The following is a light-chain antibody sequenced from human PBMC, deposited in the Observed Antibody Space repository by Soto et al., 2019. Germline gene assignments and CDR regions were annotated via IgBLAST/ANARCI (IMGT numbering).Light chain of an antibody. CDR3: QQYDSSQLT. Sequence: EMVLTQSPGTLSLSPGERATLSCRASQSVSSSYLAWYQQKPGQAPRLLIYGASSRDTGIPDRFSGSGSGTDFTLTISRLEPEDWAVYYCQQYDSSQLTFGPVTKVYSK. V-gene: IGKV3-20*01. J-gene: IGKJ3*01. CDR2: GAS. CDR1: QSVSSSY.